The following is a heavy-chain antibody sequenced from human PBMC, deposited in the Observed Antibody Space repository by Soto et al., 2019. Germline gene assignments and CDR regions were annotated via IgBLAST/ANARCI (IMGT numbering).Heavy chain of an antibody. V-gene: IGHV3-21*01. Sequence: PRLSCAASGFTFSSYSMNWVRQAPGKGLEWVSSISSSSSYIYYADSVKGRFTISRDNAKNSLYLQMNSLRDEDTAVYYCARERGYSYGYRYGMDVWGQGTTVTVSS. CDR1: GFTFSSYS. CDR3: ARERGYSYGYRYGMDV. J-gene: IGHJ6*02. CDR2: ISSSSSYI. D-gene: IGHD5-18*01.